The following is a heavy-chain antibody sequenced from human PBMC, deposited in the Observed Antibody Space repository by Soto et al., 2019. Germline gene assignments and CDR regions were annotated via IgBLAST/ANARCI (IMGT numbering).Heavy chain of an antibody. CDR3: ARGYTGYCSGGTCYWFDP. D-gene: IGHD2-15*01. J-gene: IGHJ5*02. V-gene: IGHV3-21*01. CDR1: GFSFSSYS. Sequence: EVQLVESGGGLVKPGGSLRLSCAASGFSFSSYSMNWVRQAPGKGLEWVSSISSSASHINYADSVKGRFTISRDNAKKSQYLQMNILRAEDTAVYYCARGYTGYCSGGTCYWFDPWGQGTLVTVSS. CDR2: ISSSASHI.